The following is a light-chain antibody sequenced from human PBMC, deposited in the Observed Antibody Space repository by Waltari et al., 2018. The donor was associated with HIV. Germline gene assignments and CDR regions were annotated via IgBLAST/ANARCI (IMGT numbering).Light chain of an antibody. CDR3: AARDDSLNVWV. J-gene: IGLJ3*02. Sequence: QSFLPQPPSASGTPGRRVVISCSGNTSNVGSNPVTWYRQVPGTAPKLLMFSNKQRPSGVTDRFSGSKSGTSASLAIKGLQSEDEADYYCAARDDSLNVWVFGGGTKLTVL. CDR1: TSNVGSNP. CDR2: SNK. V-gene: IGLV1-44*01.